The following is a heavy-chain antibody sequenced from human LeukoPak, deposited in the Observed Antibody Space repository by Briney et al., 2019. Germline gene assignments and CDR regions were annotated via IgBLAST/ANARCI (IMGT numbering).Heavy chain of an antibody. V-gene: IGHV1-18*01. Sequence: ASVKVSCKASGYTFTSYGISWVRQAPGQGLEWMGWISAYNGNTNYAQKLQGRVTMTTDTSTSTAYMELRSLRSDDTAVYYCASTRGYSSSSGYHYYGMDVWGQGTTVTVSS. CDR2: ISAYNGNT. CDR3: ASTRGYSSSSGYHYYGMDV. CDR1: GYTFTSYG. J-gene: IGHJ6*02. D-gene: IGHD6-6*01.